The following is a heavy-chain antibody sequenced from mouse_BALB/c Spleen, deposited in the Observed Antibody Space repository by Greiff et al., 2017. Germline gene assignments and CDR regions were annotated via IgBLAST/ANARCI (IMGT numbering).Heavy chain of an antibody. CDR2: IYPGSGST. CDR1: GYTFTSYW. D-gene: IGHD2-1*01. Sequence: LQQPGSELVRPGASVKLSCKASGYTFTSYWMHWVKQRHGQGLEWIGNIYPGSGSTNYDEKFKSKGTLTVDTSSSTAYMHLSSLTSEDSAVYYCTRGSTMPTGALAYWGQGTLVTVSA. CDR3: TRGSTMPTGALAY. J-gene: IGHJ3*01. V-gene: IGHV1S22*01.